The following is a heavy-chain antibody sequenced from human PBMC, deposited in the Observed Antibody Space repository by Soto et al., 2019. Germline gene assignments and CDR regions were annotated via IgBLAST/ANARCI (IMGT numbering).Heavy chain of an antibody. J-gene: IGHJ4*02. V-gene: IGHV3-9*01. CDR1: GLTFDHYA. Sequence: EVQLVESGGGLIQPGRSLRLSCAASGLTFDHYAVHWVRQAPGRGLEWVSGISWNSDNIGYADSVKGRFTISRDNAKNSLFLQMNSLRPEDTALYYCAKGRGYTYNGGSALDYWGQGTLVTVSS. CDR2: ISWNSDNI. CDR3: AKGRGYTYNGGSALDY. D-gene: IGHD5-18*01.